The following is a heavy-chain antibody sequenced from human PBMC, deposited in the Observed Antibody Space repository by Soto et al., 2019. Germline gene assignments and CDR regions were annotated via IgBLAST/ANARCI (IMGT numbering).Heavy chain of an antibody. CDR2: IVGSGGST. CDR3: ATPPISMVRGVMIPLSYHYYYGMDV. J-gene: IGHJ6*02. Sequence: EVQLLESGGGLVQPGGSLRLSCAASGFTFSSYAMSWVRQAPGKGLEWVSTIVGSGGSTYYTDSVKGLFTISRDNSKNTLYLQMNSLRAEDTAVYYCATPPISMVRGVMIPLSYHYYYGMDVWGQGTTVTVSS. D-gene: IGHD3-10*01. CDR1: GFTFSSYA. V-gene: IGHV3-23*01.